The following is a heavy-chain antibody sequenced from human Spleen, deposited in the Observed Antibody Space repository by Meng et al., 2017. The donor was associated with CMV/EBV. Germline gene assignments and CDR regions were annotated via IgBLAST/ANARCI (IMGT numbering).Heavy chain of an antibody. Sequence: GESLKISCAASGFTVSSTYMSWVRQAPGKGLEWVSVIYTGGNTYYADSVEGRFTISRDNAKNSLYLQMNSLRAEDTAVYYCARDGYCSSTSCYGLDYWGQGTLVTVSS. D-gene: IGHD2-2*03. J-gene: IGHJ4*02. CDR3: ARDGYCSSTSCYGLDY. CDR1: GFTVSSTY. CDR2: IYTGGNT. V-gene: IGHV3-53*01.